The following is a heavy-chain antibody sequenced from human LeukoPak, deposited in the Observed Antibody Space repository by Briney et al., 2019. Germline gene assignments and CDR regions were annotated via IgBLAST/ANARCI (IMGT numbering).Heavy chain of an antibody. V-gene: IGHV1-18*04. CDR1: GYTFTSYD. Sequence: ASVKVSCKASGYTFTSYDISWVRQAPGQGLEWMGWISAYNGNTNYAQKLQGRVTMTTDTSTSTAYMELRSLRSDDTAVYYCARDRPRVVVVPAAMLDYYYYGMDVWGKGTTVAVSS. D-gene: IGHD2-2*01. J-gene: IGHJ6*04. CDR2: ISAYNGNT. CDR3: ARDRPRVVVVPAAMLDYYYYGMDV.